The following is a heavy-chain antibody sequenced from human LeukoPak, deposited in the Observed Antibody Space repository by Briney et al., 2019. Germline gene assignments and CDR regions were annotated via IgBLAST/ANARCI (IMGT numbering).Heavy chain of an antibody. Sequence: ASVKVSCKASGGTFSSYAISWVRQAPGQGLEWMGRIIPILGIANYAQKFQGRVTITADKSTSTAYMELSSLRSEDTAVYYCASSGGYDLEPLYYYYGMDVWGQGTTVTVSS. D-gene: IGHD5-12*01. CDR3: ASSGGYDLEPLYYYYGMDV. V-gene: IGHV1-69*04. CDR2: IIPILGIA. J-gene: IGHJ6*02. CDR1: GGTFSSYA.